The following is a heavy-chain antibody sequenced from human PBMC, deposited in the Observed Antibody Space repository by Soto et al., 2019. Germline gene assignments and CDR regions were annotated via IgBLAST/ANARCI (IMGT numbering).Heavy chain of an antibody. Sequence: EVQLVESGGGLVQPGGSLRLSCAASGFTFSGYNMNWVRQAPGKGLEWVSYISSSSITIYYADTVKGRVIISRDNAKNSLYLQMNSLRAEDTAVYYCSRSSQWLVGGLDYWGQGTLVTVSS. CDR1: GFTFSGYN. V-gene: IGHV3-48*01. CDR2: ISSSSITI. CDR3: SRSSQWLVGGLDY. J-gene: IGHJ4*02. D-gene: IGHD6-19*01.